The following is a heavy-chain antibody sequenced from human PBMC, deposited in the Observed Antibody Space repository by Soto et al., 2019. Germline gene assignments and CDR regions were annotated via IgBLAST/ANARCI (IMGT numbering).Heavy chain of an antibody. J-gene: IGHJ5*02. CDR1: GGPFSGYY. Sequence: QMQLQQWGAGLLKPSETLSLTCGVYGGPFSGYYWSWIRQPPGKGLEWIGEINHSGTTNYNPSLKSRVTTSIDTSKNQFSLKLSSVTAADTAVYYCARGRSYYGAGSLNWFDPWGQGTLVTVSS. CDR2: INHSGTT. CDR3: ARGRSYYGAGSLNWFDP. V-gene: IGHV4-34*01. D-gene: IGHD3-10*01.